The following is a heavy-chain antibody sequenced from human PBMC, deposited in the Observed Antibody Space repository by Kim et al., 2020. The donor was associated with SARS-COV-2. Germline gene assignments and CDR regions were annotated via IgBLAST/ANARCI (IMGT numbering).Heavy chain of an antibody. J-gene: IGHJ6*02. CDR1: GGSISSGGYY. CDR3: ARAPLKNPVPLGYNYYYGMDV. CDR2: IYYSGST. V-gene: IGHV4-31*03. Sequence: SETLSLTCTVSGGSISSGGYYWSWIRQHPGKGLEWIGYIYYSGSTYYNPSLKSRVTISVDTSKNQFSLKLSSVTAADTAVYYCARAPLKNPVPLGYNYYYGMDVWGQGTTVTVSS.